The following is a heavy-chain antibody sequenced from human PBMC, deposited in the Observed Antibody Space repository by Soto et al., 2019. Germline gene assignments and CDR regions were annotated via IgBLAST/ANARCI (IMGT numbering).Heavy chain of an antibody. CDR1: GFTFSSYA. V-gene: IGHV3-23*01. Sequence: PGGSLRLSCAASGFTFSSYAMSWVRQAPGKGLEWVSAISGSGGSTYYADSVKGRFTISRDNSKNTLYLQMNSLRAEDTAVYYCAKMPPLDRVAAAGTWWFDPWGQGTLVTVSS. D-gene: IGHD6-13*01. CDR2: ISGSGGST. J-gene: IGHJ5*02. CDR3: AKMPPLDRVAAAGTWWFDP.